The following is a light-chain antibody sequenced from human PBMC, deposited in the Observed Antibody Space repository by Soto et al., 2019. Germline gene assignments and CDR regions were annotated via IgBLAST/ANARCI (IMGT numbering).Light chain of an antibody. V-gene: IGKV1-5*03. Sequence: DLQMTQSPSTLSASVGDRVTITCRASQSISTWLAWYQQKAGKAPKLLIYKASSLESGVPSRFSGSGSGTEFTLSISRLQPDDFATYYCQQYSRWWTFGQGTKVEIK. CDR2: KAS. J-gene: IGKJ1*01. CDR3: QQYSRWWT. CDR1: QSISTW.